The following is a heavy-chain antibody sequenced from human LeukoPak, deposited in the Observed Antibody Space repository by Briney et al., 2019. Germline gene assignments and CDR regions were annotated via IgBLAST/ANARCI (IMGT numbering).Heavy chain of an antibody. Sequence: PGESLKVSCKGSGYSFTSYWISWVRQMPGKGLEWMGRIDPSDSYTNYSPSFQGHVTISADKSISTAYLQWSSLKASDTAMYYCALASVNNEAFDIWGQGTMVTVSS. CDR1: GYSFTSYW. D-gene: IGHD1-1*01. V-gene: IGHV5-10-1*01. CDR3: ALASVNNEAFDI. CDR2: IDPSDSYT. J-gene: IGHJ3*02.